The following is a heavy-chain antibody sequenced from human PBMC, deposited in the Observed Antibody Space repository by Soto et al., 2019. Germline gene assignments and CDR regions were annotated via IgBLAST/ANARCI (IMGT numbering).Heavy chain of an antibody. V-gene: IGHV4-59*01. J-gene: IGHJ4*02. Sequence: SETLSLTCRGSGGSISGSYWSWIRQSPGKGLEWLVYVYYTGSTNYSPSLRSRVSISVDTSKNEFSLRLSSVTAADTAVYFCARSVAVPGAHIDYWGQGTQVTV. CDR2: VYYTGST. CDR1: GGSISGSY. D-gene: IGHD6-19*01. CDR3: ARSVAVPGAHIDY.